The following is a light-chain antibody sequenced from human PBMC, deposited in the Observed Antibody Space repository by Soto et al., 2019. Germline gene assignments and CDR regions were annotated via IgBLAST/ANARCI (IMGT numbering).Light chain of an antibody. V-gene: IGLV2-14*03. CDR2: NVD. J-gene: IGLJ2*01. Sequence: QSALTQVASVSASPGQSITISCTGTSSDVGGHNYVSWYQQHPGNAPKLMIYNVDYRPSGVSNRFSGSKSGNTASLTISGLQADDEAYYYCSSYADSSTVVFGGGTKVTAL. CDR3: SSYADSSTVV. CDR1: SSDVGGHNY.